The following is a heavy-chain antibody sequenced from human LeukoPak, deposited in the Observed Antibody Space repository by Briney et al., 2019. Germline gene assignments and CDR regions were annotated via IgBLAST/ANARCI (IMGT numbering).Heavy chain of an antibody. V-gene: IGHV3-11*04. J-gene: IGHJ4*02. CDR3: AVGGSYYEVDY. CDR2: ISSSGNSI. D-gene: IGHD1-26*01. Sequence: GGSLRLSCAASGFTFSDYYMSWIRQAPGKGLEWVSYISSSGNSIYYADSVKGRFTISRDNAKNSLYLQMNSLRAEDTAVYYCAVGGSYYEVDYWGQGTQVTVSS. CDR1: GFTFSDYY.